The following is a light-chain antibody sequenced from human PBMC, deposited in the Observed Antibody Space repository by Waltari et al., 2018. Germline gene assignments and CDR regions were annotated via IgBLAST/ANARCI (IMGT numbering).Light chain of an antibody. CDR3: MQGTYGPNT. J-gene: IGKJ4*01. CDR2: QVS. Sequence: DVVLTQSPVSLPVTLGQPASISCRSSRSLLHSNGNTYLHCFHQRPGKSPRRLFYQVSNRDPGVPDRFSVSGSGTDFTLKISRVEAEDVGMYYCMQGTYGPNTFGGGTKVEIK. V-gene: IGKV2-30*02. CDR1: RSLLHSNGNTY.